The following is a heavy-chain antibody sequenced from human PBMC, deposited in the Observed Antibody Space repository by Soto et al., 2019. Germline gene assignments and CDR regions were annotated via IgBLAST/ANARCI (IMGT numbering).Heavy chain of an antibody. Sequence: QVLLQQWGAGRLKPSETLSLTCAVYGGSFIDYSWGWIRQSPGTGLEWIGEINHSGSANYNPSLMSRVTISVDTSKNQFSLKLYSVTAADAAVYYCERVSDYWSQGTLVTVSS. CDR2: INHSGSA. CDR3: ERVSDY. V-gene: IGHV4-34*01. J-gene: IGHJ4*02. CDR1: GGSFIDYS.